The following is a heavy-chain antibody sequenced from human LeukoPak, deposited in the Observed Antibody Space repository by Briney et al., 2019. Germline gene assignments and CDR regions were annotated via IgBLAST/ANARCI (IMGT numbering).Heavy chain of an antibody. CDR1: GFTVSSYW. V-gene: IGHV3-74*01. CDR2: INSDGSST. Sequence: GGSLRLSCAASGFTVSSYWMHWVRHAPGEGLVWVSRINSDGSSTNYADSVKGRFTISRDNAKNTLHLQMNSLRAEDTAVYYCARDIVLAAARDAFDIWGQETMVTVSS. CDR3: ARDIVLAAARDAFDI. J-gene: IGHJ3*02. D-gene: IGHD2-8*01.